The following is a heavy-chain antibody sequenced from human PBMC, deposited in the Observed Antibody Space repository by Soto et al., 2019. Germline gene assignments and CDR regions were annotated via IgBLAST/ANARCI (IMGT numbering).Heavy chain of an antibody. CDR3: GRESGETWDYEAS. Sequence: PSETLSLTCTVSGGSISSYRWSWIRQPAGKGLEWIGRLNTYGNTHYNPSLKSRVTVSVDTSRNQFFLTLRSVTAADSAVYHCGRESGETWDYEASWGQVTPVTVSS. J-gene: IGHJ5*02. CDR1: GGSISSYR. V-gene: IGHV4-4*07. CDR2: LNTYGNT. D-gene: IGHD1-7*01.